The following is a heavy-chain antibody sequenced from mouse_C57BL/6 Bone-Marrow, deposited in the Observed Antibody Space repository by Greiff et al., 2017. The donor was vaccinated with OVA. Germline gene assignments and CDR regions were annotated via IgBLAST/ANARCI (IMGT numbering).Heavy chain of an antibody. D-gene: IGHD2-5*01. V-gene: IGHV7-1*01. J-gene: IGHJ4*01. CDR2: SRNKANDYTT. Sequence: EVKLMESGGGLVQSGRSLRLSCATSGFTFSDFYMEWVRQAPGKGLEWIAASRNKANDYTTEYSASVKGRFIVSRDTSQSILYLQMNALRAEDTAIYYCARDGPYSNYVGRGAMDYWGQGTSVTVSS. CDR1: GFTFSDFY. CDR3: ARDGPYSNYVGRGAMDY.